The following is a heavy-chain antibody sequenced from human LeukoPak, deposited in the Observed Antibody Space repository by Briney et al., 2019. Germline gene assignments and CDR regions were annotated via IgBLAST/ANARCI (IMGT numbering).Heavy chain of an antibody. Sequence: GGSLRLSCAASGITFSSYWMHWVRQSPGKGLVWVSRINSEGSSTSYADSVKGRFTISRDNAKNTLYLQMNSLRAEDTAVYFCAKGGSRHADYWGQGTLVTVSS. CDR1: GITFSSYW. J-gene: IGHJ4*02. CDR3: AKGGSRHADY. V-gene: IGHV3-74*01. D-gene: IGHD6-13*01. CDR2: INSEGSST.